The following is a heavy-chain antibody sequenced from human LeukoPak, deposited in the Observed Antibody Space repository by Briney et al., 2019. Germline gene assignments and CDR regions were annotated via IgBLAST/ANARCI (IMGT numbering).Heavy chain of an antibody. CDR3: TSHTGTGDAFRPFHI. Sequence: GGSLRLSCAASGFTFSSYGMHWVRQAPGKGLEWVAVVSYDGSNKYYADSVEGRFTISRDNSKNTLYLQMNSLRAEDTAVYYCTSHTGTGDAFRPFHIWGQGTMVTVSS. CDR2: VSYDGSNK. V-gene: IGHV3-30*03. D-gene: IGHD2-21*02. CDR1: GFTFSSYG. J-gene: IGHJ3*02.